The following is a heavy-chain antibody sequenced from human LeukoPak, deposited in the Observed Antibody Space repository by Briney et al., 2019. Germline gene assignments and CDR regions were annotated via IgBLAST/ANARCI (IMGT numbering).Heavy chain of an antibody. CDR2: INHSGST. CDR1: GGSFSGYY. Sequence: SETLSLTCAVYGGSFSGYYWSWIRQPPGKGLEWIGEINHSGSTNYNPSLKSRVTISVDTSKNQFSLKLSSVTAANTAVYYCARGPSGWYDYYYYGMDVWGQGTTATVSS. D-gene: IGHD6-19*01. J-gene: IGHJ6*02. CDR3: ARGPSGWYDYYYYGMDV. V-gene: IGHV4-34*01.